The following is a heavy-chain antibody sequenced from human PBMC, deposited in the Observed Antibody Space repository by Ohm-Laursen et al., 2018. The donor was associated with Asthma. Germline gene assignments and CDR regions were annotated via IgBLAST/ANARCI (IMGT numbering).Heavy chain of an antibody. J-gene: IGHJ4*02. V-gene: IGHV3-9*01. D-gene: IGHD4-17*01. Sequence: SLRLSCAAPGFTFDAYALHWVRQAPGRGLEWVSGITWNSANIDYADSVKGRFTISRDNSKNTLYLQMNSLRAEDTAVYYCAKGSQNYGDYLTYYFDYWGQGTLVTVSS. CDR3: AKGSQNYGDYLTYYFDY. CDR1: GFTFDAYA. CDR2: ITWNSANI.